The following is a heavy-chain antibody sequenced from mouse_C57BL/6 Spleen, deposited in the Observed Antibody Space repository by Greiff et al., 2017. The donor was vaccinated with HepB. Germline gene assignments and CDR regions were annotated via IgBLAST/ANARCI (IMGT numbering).Heavy chain of an antibody. CDR1: GYTFTSYW. V-gene: IGHV1-55*01. CDR3: AIYYGSSSHYFDY. J-gene: IGHJ2*01. CDR2: IYPGSGST. Sequence: VQLQQSGAELVKPGASVKMSCKASGYTFTSYWITWVKQRPGQGLEWIGDIYPGSGSTNYNEKFKSKATLTVDTSSSTAYMQLSSLTSEDSAVYYCAIYYGSSSHYFDYWGQGTTLTVSS. D-gene: IGHD1-1*01.